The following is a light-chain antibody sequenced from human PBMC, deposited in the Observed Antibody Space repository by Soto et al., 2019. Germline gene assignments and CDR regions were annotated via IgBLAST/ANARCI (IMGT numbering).Light chain of an antibody. J-gene: IGLJ2*01. CDR2: EVS. Sequence: QSVLTQPPSVSGSPGQSVTISCTGTSSDVGGYNYVSWYQQHPGKAPKLMIYEVSKRPSGVPDRFSGSKSGNTASLTVSGLQAEDEADYYCSSYTGSNPVVFGAGTKVTVL. V-gene: IGLV2-8*01. CDR3: SSYTGSNPVV. CDR1: SSDVGGYNY.